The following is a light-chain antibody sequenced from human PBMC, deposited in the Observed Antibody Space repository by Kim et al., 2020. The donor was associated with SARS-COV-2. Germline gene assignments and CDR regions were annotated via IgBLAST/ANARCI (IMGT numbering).Light chain of an antibody. CDR2: SND. V-gene: IGLV1-44*01. Sequence: KRVTISGSGARPNIGSNVVNWYQQLPGTAPKLLIYSNDYRPSGAPDRFSGSKPGTSASLDISGLQSEDEADYYCAAWDDSLNGSVFGGGTQRTVL. J-gene: IGLJ3*02. CDR1: RPNIGSNV. CDR3: AAWDDSLNGSV.